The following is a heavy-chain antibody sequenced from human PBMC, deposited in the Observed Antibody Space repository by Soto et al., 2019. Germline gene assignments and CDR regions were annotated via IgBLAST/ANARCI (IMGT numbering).Heavy chain of an antibody. CDR1: GGSISSGDYY. D-gene: IGHD3-10*01. J-gene: IGHJ4*02. V-gene: IGHV4-30-4*01. CDR2: IYYSGST. CDR3: ARVRYYYGSGSYYNALHFDY. Sequence: QSLTCTVSGGSISSGDYYWSWIRQPPGKGLEWIGYIYYSGSTYYNPSLKSRVTISVDTSKNQFSLKLSSVTAADTAVYYCARVRYYYGSGSYYNALHFDYWGQGTLVTVSS.